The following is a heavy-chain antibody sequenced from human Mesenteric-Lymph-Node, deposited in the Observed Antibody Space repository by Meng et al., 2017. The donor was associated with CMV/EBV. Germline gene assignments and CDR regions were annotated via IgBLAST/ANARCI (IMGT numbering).Heavy chain of an antibody. CDR3: ARSGYYGMDV. Sequence: GGSLRLSCAASGFSFGMSTMNWVRQAPGKGLEWVANIKQDGSEKYYVDSAKGRFTISRDNAKNSLYLQMNSLRAEDTAVYYCARSGYYGMDVWGQGTTVTVSS. V-gene: IGHV3-7*01. CDR1: GFSFGMST. CDR2: IKQDGSEK. J-gene: IGHJ6*02.